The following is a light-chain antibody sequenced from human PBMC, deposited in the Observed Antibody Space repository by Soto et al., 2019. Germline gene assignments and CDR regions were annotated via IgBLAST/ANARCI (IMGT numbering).Light chain of an antibody. CDR1: QSVSSSY. J-gene: IGKJ1*01. Sequence: VLTQSPGTLSLSPGERATLSCRASQSVSSSYLAWYQQKPGQAPRLLIYGASSRATGRPDRYSGSGCGTEFTLTISSMEHEDFVVYYCQQYDSSHRAFGQGTKVDIK. V-gene: IGKV3-20*01. CDR2: GAS. CDR3: QQYDSSHRA.